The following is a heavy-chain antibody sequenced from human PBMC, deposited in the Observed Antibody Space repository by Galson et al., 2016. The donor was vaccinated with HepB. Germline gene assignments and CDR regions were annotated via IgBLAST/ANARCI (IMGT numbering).Heavy chain of an antibody. J-gene: IGHJ6*02. D-gene: IGHD1-1*01. CDR1: GFTFDSYA. Sequence: SLRLSCAASGFTFDSYAMYWVRQAPGKGLEWVSAINAGDSGNKYCVDSVKGRFTISRDNSKNTPYLQMNGLRAEDTAVYYCAKRTTGTIWSVDIWGQGTTVTVSS. CDR2: INAGDSGNK. V-gene: IGHV3-23*01. CDR3: AKRTTGTIWSVDI.